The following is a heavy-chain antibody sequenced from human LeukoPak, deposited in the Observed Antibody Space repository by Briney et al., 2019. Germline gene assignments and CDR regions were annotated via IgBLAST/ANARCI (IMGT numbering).Heavy chain of an antibody. CDR3: ARESGRVQAAIPYFDY. CDR1: GGTFSSYA. D-gene: IGHD2-2*02. CDR2: IIPIFGTA. J-gene: IGHJ4*02. V-gene: IGHV1-69*06. Sequence: ASVKVSCKASGGTFSSYAISWVRQAPGQGLEWMGGIIPIFGTANYAQKFQGRVTITADKSTSTAYMELSSLRSEDTAVYYCARESGRVQAAIPYFDYWGQGTLVTVSS.